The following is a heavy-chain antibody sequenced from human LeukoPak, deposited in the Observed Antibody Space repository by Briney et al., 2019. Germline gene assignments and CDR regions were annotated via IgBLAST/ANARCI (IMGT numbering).Heavy chain of an antibody. V-gene: IGHV3-9*01. CDR1: GFTXXXYX. J-gene: IGHJ4*02. D-gene: IGHD6-13*01. Sequence: GGSLRLSCAASGFTXXXYXXXXXXXXPXXXXXXXXXXXWNSGSIGYADSVKGRFTISRDNAKNSLYLQMNSLRAEDTALYYCAKGTQSIAAADLFDYWGQGTLVTVSS. CDR2: XXWNSGSI. CDR3: AKGTQSIAAADLFDY.